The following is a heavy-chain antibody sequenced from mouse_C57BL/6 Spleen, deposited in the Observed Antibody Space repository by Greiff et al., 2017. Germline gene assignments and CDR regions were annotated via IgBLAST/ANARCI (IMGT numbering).Heavy chain of an antibody. D-gene: IGHD2-1*01. CDR3: ATMYYGNYEIAY. CDR1: GYAFSSYW. V-gene: IGHV1-80*01. J-gene: IGHJ3*01. CDR2: IYPGDGDT. Sequence: QVQLQQSGAELVKPGASVKISCKASGYAFSSYWMNWVKQRPGKGLEWIGQIYPGDGDTNYNGKFKGKATLTADKSSSTAYMQLSSLTSEDSAVYFCATMYYGNYEIAYWGQGTLVTVSA.